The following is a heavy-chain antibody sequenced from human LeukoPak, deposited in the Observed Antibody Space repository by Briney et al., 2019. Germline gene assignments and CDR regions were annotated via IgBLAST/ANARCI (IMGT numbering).Heavy chain of an antibody. D-gene: IGHD3-9*01. Sequence: SETLSLTCTVSGGSISSSTYSWGWIRQPPGKGPEWIGSIYYSGTTYYNPSLKSRVTISVDTSKNQFSLKLSSVTGADTAVYYCARHPAARLHTISLRQFDYWGQGTLVTVSS. CDR2: IYYSGTT. J-gene: IGHJ4*02. CDR1: GGSISSSTYS. CDR3: ARHPAARLHTISLRQFDY. V-gene: IGHV4-39*01.